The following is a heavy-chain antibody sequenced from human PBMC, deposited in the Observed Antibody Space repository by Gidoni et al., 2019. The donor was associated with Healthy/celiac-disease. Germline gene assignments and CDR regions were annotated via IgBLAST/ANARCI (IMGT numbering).Heavy chain of an antibody. CDR3: ARDGAIAARPEFYYFDY. J-gene: IGHJ4*02. D-gene: IGHD6-6*01. Sequence: QVPLVQSGAEVKKPGSSVKVSCKASGGTFSSYAISWVRQAPGQGLEWMGGIIPICGTANYAQKFQGRVTITADESTSTAYMELSSLRSEDTAVYYCARDGAIAARPEFYYFDYWGQGTLVTVSS. CDR1: GGTFSSYA. CDR2: IIPICGTA. V-gene: IGHV1-69*01.